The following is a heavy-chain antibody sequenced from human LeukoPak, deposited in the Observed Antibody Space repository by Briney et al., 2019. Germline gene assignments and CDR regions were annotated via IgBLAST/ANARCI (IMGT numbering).Heavy chain of an antibody. CDR3: ARDQLRLSN. CDR2: INHSGST. Sequence: SETLSLTCAVYGGSFNGYYWTWIRQPPGKGLEWIGEINHSGSTDYNPSLKSRVTISVDTSKNQFSLKLNSVTAADTAVYYCARDQLRLSNWGQGSLVIVSS. V-gene: IGHV4-34*01. J-gene: IGHJ4*02. CDR1: GGSFNGYY. D-gene: IGHD6-25*01.